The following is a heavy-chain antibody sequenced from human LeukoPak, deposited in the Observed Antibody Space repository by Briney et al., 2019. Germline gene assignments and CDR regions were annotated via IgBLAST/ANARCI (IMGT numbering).Heavy chain of an antibody. CDR2: INHSGST. Sequence: SETLSLTCAVYAGSFSGYYWSWIRQPPGKGLEWIGEINHSGSTNYNPSLKSRVTISVDTSKNQFSLKLSSVTAADTAVYYCARSGDSSSSRRDYYYYYMDVWGKGTTVTVSS. CDR1: AGSFSGYY. CDR3: ARSGDSSSSRRDYYYYYMDV. V-gene: IGHV4-34*01. D-gene: IGHD6-6*01. J-gene: IGHJ6*03.